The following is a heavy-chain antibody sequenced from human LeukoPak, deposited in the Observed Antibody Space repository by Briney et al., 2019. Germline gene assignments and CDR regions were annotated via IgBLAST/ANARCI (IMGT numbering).Heavy chain of an antibody. J-gene: IGHJ1*01. CDR3: VKRDYYDTTTFSPLFQH. CDR2: ISGSGGST. V-gene: IGHV3-23*01. Sequence: PGGSLRLSCAASGFTFSSYAMSWVRRAPGKGLEWVSAISGSGGSTYYADSVKGRFTISRDNSKNTLYLQMSDLRAEDTAVYYCVKRDYYDTTTFSPLFQHWGQGTLVTVSS. D-gene: IGHD3-22*01. CDR1: GFTFSSYA.